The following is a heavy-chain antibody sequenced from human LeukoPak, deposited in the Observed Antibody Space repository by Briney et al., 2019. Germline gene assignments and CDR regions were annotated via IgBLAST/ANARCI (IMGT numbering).Heavy chain of an antibody. CDR1: GFMFTSYS. V-gene: IGHV3-48*02. Sequence: GGSLRLSCAASGFMFTSYSMNWVRQAPGKGLEWVSYITGSSSHIYYADSVKGRFTISRDNAKNSLYLQMNSLRDEDTAVYYCARDPHALDYWGQGTLVTVSS. CDR2: ITGSSSHI. J-gene: IGHJ4*02. CDR3: ARDPHALDY.